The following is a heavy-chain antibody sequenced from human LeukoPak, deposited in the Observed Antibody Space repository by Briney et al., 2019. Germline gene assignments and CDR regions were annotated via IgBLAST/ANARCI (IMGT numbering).Heavy chain of an antibody. Sequence: GESLKISCKGSGSSFTSYWIGWGRQLPGKGLEWMGIIYPGDSDTTYRPSFQRQVTISADKSISTAYLQWSSLKASDTAMYYCARPGEADTAMVIWGQGTLVTVSS. CDR2: IYPGDSDT. CDR3: ARPGEADTAMVI. D-gene: IGHD5-18*01. V-gene: IGHV5-51*01. CDR1: GSSFTSYW. J-gene: IGHJ4*02.